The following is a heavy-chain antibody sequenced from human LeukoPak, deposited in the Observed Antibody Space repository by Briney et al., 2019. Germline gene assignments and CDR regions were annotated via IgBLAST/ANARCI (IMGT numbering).Heavy chain of an antibody. D-gene: IGHD3-3*01. CDR3: ARFITIFGVVIPTLDV. J-gene: IGHJ6*04. Sequence: GGSLRLSCAASGFTFSTYSMNWVRQAPGKGLEWVSYISSSSSTIYYADSVKGRFTISRDNAKNSLYLQMNSLRAEDTAVYYCARFITIFGVVIPTLDVWSKGTTVTVSS. V-gene: IGHV3-48*01. CDR2: ISSSSSTI. CDR1: GFTFSTYS.